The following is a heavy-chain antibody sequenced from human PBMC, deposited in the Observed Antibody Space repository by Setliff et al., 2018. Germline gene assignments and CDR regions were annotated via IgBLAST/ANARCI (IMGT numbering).Heavy chain of an antibody. CDR1: GGSISGYY. J-gene: IGHJ2*01. CDR3: VRGGSSVWAWSFDL. V-gene: IGHV4-59*01. Sequence: SETLSLTCTVSGGSISGYYWSWIRQPPGKGLEWIGNIYYTGSPSYSPSLRSRGTISVDTSKNKFSLSLSSVTAADTAVYYCVRGGSSVWAWSFDLWGRGTLVTVSS. CDR2: IYYTGSP. D-gene: IGHD3-16*01.